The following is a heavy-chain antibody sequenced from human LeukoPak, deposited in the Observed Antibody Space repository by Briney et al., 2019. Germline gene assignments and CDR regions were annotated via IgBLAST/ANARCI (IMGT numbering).Heavy chain of an antibody. J-gene: IGHJ4*02. CDR1: ALSLTSLG. CDR3: AKEWQWQLLIVDS. CDR2: IRSDGSNN. Sequence: TGGSLRLSWPADALSLTSLGMHCVRQAPGVGLEWMAFIRSDGSNNNYTDSVTGRFTIFRVNSKNTLYLQMNSVRAVDTAVYYCAKEWQWQLLIVDSWGQGTLVTVSS. V-gene: IGHV3-30*02. D-gene: IGHD1-26*01.